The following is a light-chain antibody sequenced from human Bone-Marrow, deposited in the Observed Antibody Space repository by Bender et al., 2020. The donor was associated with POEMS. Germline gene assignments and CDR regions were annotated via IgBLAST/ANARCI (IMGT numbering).Light chain of an antibody. CDR3: CSYAGSGTGL. Sequence: QSALTQPASVSGSPGQSITISCTGTSSNVGSYNLVSWYQNHPGMAPKLIIFEVTKRPSGVSTRFSGSKSGNTASLTISGLQAEDEADYYCCSYAGSGTGLFGGGTKLTVL. CDR2: EVT. J-gene: IGLJ3*02. CDR1: SSNVGSYNL. V-gene: IGLV2-23*02.